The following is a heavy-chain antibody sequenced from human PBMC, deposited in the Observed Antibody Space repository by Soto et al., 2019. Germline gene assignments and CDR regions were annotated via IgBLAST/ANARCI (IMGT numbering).Heavy chain of an antibody. Sequence: QVQLVESGGGLVKPGGSLRLSCAASGFTFSDYYMSWIRQAPGKGLEWVSHISSSGSAIYYAESVKGRFTISRDNAKNSLYLQMNSLRAEDTAVYYCARAPYIAVAGTCYFDYWGQGTLVTVSS. J-gene: IGHJ4*02. CDR1: GFTFSDYY. CDR3: ARAPYIAVAGTCYFDY. V-gene: IGHV3-11*01. D-gene: IGHD6-19*01. CDR2: ISSSGSAI.